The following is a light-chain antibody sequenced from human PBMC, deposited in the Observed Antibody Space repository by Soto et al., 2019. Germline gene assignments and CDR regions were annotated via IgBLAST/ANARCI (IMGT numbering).Light chain of an antibody. CDR2: DAS. CDR1: QSLTSSY. J-gene: IGKJ2*01. Sequence: EIVLTQSPGTLSLSPGERATLSCRASQSLTSSYLAWYQQKPGQAPRLLIYDASSRATGIPDRFSGSGSGTDFTLTISRLEPEDFALYYCQQYESSPPSYTFGQGTKLEIK. CDR3: QQYESSPPSYT. V-gene: IGKV3-20*01.